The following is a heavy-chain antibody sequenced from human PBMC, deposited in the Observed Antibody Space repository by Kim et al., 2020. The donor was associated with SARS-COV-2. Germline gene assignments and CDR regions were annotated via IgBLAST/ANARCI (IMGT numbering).Heavy chain of an antibody. CDR1: GGTFSSYA. V-gene: IGHV1-69*13. Sequence: SVKVSCKASGGTFSSYAISWVRQAPGQGLEWMGGIIPIFGTANYAQKFQGRVTITADESTSTAYMELSSLRSEDTAVYYCASRSKDYYDSSGYSFDYWGQGTLVTVSS. CDR2: IIPIFGTA. J-gene: IGHJ4*02. D-gene: IGHD3-22*01. CDR3: ASRSKDYYDSSGYSFDY.